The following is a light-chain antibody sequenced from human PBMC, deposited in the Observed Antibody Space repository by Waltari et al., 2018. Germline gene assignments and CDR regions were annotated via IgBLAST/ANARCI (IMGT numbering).Light chain of an antibody. CDR1: QSIRSN. J-gene: IGKJ1*01. V-gene: IGKV3-15*01. Sequence: IVMTQSPATLSAFAGESATLSCRASQSIRSNLAWYQLKPGQAPSLLIYGASTRATGIPARFSGSGSGKEFTLTISSLQSVDVAVFFCQKYDTWLGTFGPGPKVEIK. CDR3: QKYDTWLGT. CDR2: GAS.